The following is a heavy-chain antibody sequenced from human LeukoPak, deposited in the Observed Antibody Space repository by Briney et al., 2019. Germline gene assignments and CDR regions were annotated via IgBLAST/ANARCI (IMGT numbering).Heavy chain of an antibody. CDR2: ISYDGSNK. D-gene: IGHD3-22*01. Sequence: GGSLRLSCAASGFTFSSYGMHWVRQAPGKGLEWVAVISYDGSNKYYADSVKGRFTISRDNSKNTLYLQMNSLRAGDTAVYYCAKSSYYDSSGFYREYYFDYWGQGTLVPVSS. J-gene: IGHJ4*02. V-gene: IGHV3-30*18. CDR3: AKSSYYDSSGFYREYYFDY. CDR1: GFTFSSYG.